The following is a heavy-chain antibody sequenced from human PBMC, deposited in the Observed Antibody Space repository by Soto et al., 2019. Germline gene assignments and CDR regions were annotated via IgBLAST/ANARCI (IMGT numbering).Heavy chain of an antibody. Sequence: QVQLVQSGAAVKKPGSSVKVSCKASGGTFSSYAISWVRQAPGQGLEWMGGINPIFGTANYAEKFQGRVRITADESTRTAYMGLSSLRSEETAVYYCASRRKYCDFWSGPASGMDVWGQGTTVPVSS. CDR2: INPIFGTA. CDR1: GGTFSSYA. CDR3: ASRRKYCDFWSGPASGMDV. V-gene: IGHV1-69*01. D-gene: IGHD3-3*01. J-gene: IGHJ6*02.